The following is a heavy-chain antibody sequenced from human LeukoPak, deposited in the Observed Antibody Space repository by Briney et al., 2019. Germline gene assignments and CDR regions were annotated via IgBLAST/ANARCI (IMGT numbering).Heavy chain of an antibody. J-gene: IGHJ6*02. V-gene: IGHV1-8*01. CDR2: INPNSGNT. CDR3: VRDWYYYDSITGDYYYYGMDV. Sequence: ASVKVSCKASGYSLTSYDINWVRQATGQGLEWMGWINPNSGNTDYAQKFQGRVTMTRSTSISTAYMELSSLRAEDTAVYYCVRDWYYYDSITGDYYYYGMDVWGQGTTVTVSS. D-gene: IGHD3-22*01. CDR1: GYSLTSYD.